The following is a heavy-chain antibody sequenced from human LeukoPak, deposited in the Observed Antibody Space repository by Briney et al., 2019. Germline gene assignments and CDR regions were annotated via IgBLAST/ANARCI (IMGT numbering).Heavy chain of an antibody. CDR1: GYTFTSYG. V-gene: IGHV1-18*01. Sequence: ASLKVSCKASGYTFTSYGISWVRQAPGQGLEWMGWISAYNGNTNYAQKLQGRVTMTTDTSTSTAYMELRSLRSDDTAVYYCARILGSGDYEHFDYWGQGTLVTVSS. D-gene: IGHD2-15*01. CDR2: ISAYNGNT. CDR3: ARILGSGDYEHFDY. J-gene: IGHJ4*02.